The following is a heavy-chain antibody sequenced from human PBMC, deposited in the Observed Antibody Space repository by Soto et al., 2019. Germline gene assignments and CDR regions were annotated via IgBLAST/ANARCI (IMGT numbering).Heavy chain of an antibody. Sequence: SETLSLTCTVSGGSVSSGSYYWSWIRQPPGKGLEWIGYIYYSVSTNYNPSLKSRVTISVDTSKNQFSLKLSSVTAADTAVYYCARDLGLEYSSSRWFDPWGQGTLVTVSS. D-gene: IGHD6-6*01. V-gene: IGHV4-61*01. CDR2: IYYSVST. CDR3: ARDLGLEYSSSRWFDP. J-gene: IGHJ5*02. CDR1: GGSVSSGSYY.